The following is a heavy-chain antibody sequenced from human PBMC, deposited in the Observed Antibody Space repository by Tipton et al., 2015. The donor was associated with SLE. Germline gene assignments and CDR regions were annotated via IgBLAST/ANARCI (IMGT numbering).Heavy chain of an antibody. CDR1: GFNFHDYH. J-gene: IGHJ3*02. D-gene: IGHD4-17*01. V-gene: IGHV3-43*01. Sequence: SLRLSCAASGFNFHDYHMYWVRQAPGKGLEWVSLITSEGETYYTDSLKGRFSISRDNRKNSLYLEMNSLRAEDTAVYYCTKYGAGALGFSFDIWGQGSMVTVSS. CDR2: ITSEGET. CDR3: TKYGAGALGFSFDI.